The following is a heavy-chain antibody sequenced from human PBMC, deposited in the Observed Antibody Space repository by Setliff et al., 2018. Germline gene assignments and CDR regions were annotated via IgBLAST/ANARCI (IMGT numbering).Heavy chain of an antibody. V-gene: IGHV4-61*02. Sequence: SETLSLTCTVSGGSISSDRYYWSWIRQPAGKALEWIGRIYSSGGSIYNPSLKGRATLSIDASKRQFSLKLTSVTAADTAVYYCARMSGFLYMDVWGKGTTVTVSS. CDR1: GGSISSDRYY. CDR3: ARMSGFLYMDV. J-gene: IGHJ6*03. CDR2: IYSSGGS. D-gene: IGHD3-3*01.